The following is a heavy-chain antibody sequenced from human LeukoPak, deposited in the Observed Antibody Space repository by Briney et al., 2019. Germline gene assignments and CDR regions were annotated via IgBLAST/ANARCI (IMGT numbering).Heavy chain of an antibody. CDR1: GGTFSSYT. J-gene: IGHJ6*03. Sequence: SSVKVSCKASGGTFSSYTISWVRQAPGQGLEWMGRIIPILGIANYAQKFQGRVTITADKSTSTAYMELSSLRSEDTAVYYCARGWSGYSSYYYYYYMDVWGKGTTVTVS. V-gene: IGHV1-69*02. CDR3: ARGWSGYSSYYYYYYMDV. CDR2: IIPILGIA. D-gene: IGHD3-3*01.